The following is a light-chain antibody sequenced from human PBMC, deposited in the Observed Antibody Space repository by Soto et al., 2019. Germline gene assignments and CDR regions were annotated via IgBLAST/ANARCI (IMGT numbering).Light chain of an antibody. J-gene: IGLJ2*01. CDR2: EVS. CDR3: SSYTSSSTVV. V-gene: IGLV2-14*01. CDR1: SSDVGGYNY. Sequence: QPVLTQPASVSGSPGQSITISCTGTSSDVGGYNYVSWYQQHPGKAPKLMIYEVSNRPSGVSNRLSGSKSGNTASLSISGLQAEDAADYYCSSYTSSSTVVFGGGTKVTVL.